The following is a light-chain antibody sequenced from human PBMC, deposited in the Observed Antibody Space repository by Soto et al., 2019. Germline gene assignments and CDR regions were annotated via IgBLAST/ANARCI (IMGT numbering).Light chain of an antibody. CDR3: GADHGRGSNYV. CDR1: SGYSNYK. J-gene: IGLJ1*01. V-gene: IGLV9-49*01. CDR2: VGTGGIVE. Sequence: QSVLTQPPSASASLGASVTLTCTLSSGYSNYKVDWYQQRPGKGPRFVMRVGTGGIVESKGDGIPDRFSVLGSGLNRYLTIKNIQAEYESDYHCGADHGRGSNYVFGTGTKLTVL.